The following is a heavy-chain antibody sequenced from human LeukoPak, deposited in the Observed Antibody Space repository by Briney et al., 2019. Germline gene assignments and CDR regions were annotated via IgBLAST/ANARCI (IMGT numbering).Heavy chain of an antibody. CDR1: GFTFSSYS. CDR3: ARDRGSSWYLGILY. Sequence: KPGGSLRLSCAASGFTFSSYSMNWVRQAPGKGLEWVSSISSSSSYIYYADSVKGRFTISRDNAKNSLYLQMNSLRAEDTAVYYCARDRGSSWYLGILYWGQGTLVTVSS. J-gene: IGHJ4*02. CDR2: ISSSSSYI. D-gene: IGHD6-13*01. V-gene: IGHV3-21*01.